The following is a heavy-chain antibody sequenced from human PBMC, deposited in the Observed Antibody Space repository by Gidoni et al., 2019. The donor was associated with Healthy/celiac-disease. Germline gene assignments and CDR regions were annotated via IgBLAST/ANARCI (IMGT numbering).Heavy chain of an antibody. D-gene: IGHD3-3*01. CDR1: GGSFSGYY. CDR2: INHSGST. Sequence: QVQLQQWGAGLLKPSETLSLTCAVYGGSFSGYYWSWIRQPPGKGLEWIGEINHSGSTNYNPSLKSRVTISVDTSKNQFSLKLSSVTAADTAVYYCARNITIFGVAKGGQGTLVTVS. CDR3: ARNITIFGVAK. V-gene: IGHV4-34*01. J-gene: IGHJ4*02.